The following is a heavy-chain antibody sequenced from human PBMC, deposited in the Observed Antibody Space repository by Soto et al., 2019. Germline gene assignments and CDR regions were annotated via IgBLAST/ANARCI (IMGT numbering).Heavy chain of an antibody. CDR2: IKQDGSEK. CDR3: ARGWSGYDSYYGMDV. D-gene: IGHD5-12*01. J-gene: IGHJ6*02. Sequence: EVQLVESGGGLVQPGGSLRLSCAASGFTFSSYWMSWVRQAPGKGLEWLANIKQDGSEKYYVDSVKGRFTISRDNAKNSLYLQMNSLRAEDTAVYYCARGWSGYDSYYGMDVWGQGTTVTVSS. V-gene: IGHV3-7*03. CDR1: GFTFSSYW.